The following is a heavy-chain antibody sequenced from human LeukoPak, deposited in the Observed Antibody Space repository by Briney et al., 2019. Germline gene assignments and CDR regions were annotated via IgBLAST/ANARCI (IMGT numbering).Heavy chain of an antibody. J-gene: IGHJ3*02. V-gene: IGHV4-59*08. Sequence: PSETLSLTCAVYGGSFSGYYWSWIRQPPGKGLEWIGYIYYSGSTNYNPSLKSRVTISVDTSKNQFSLKLSSVTAADTAVYYCARHRSGYGDLRNAFDIWGQGTMVTVSS. CDR3: ARHRSGYGDLRNAFDI. CDR1: GGSFSGYY. CDR2: IYYSGST. D-gene: IGHD4-17*01.